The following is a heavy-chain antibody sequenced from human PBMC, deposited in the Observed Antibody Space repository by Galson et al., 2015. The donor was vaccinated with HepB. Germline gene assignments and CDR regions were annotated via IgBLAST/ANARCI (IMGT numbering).Heavy chain of an antibody. CDR3: SKDTGGLRTDYCFDY. Sequence: SLRLSCAASGFTFSAYGMHWVRQAPGKGLEWAAVIWYDGSNKYYADSVKGRFTISRDNSKNTLFLQMNGLRAEDTAVYYCSKDTGGLRTDYCFDYWGQGTLVTVSS. V-gene: IGHV3-33*06. D-gene: IGHD4-17*01. CDR2: IWYDGSNK. CDR1: GFTFSAYG. J-gene: IGHJ4*02.